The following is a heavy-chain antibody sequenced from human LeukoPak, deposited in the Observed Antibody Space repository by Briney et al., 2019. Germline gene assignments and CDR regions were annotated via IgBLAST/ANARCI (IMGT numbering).Heavy chain of an antibody. Sequence: PGGSLRLSCAASGFTFSSYSMNWVRQAPGKGLEWVSSISSSSSYIYYADSVKGQFTISRDNAKNSLYLQMNSLRAEDTAVYYCARVVVVVAFDYWGQGTLVTVSS. J-gene: IGHJ4*02. CDR1: GFTFSSYS. CDR2: ISSSSSYI. CDR3: ARVVVVVAFDY. V-gene: IGHV3-21*01. D-gene: IGHD2-15*01.